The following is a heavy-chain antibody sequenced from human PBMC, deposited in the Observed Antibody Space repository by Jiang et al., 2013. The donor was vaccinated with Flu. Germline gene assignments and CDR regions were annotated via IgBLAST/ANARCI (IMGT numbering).Heavy chain of an antibody. V-gene: IGHV6-1*01. D-gene: IGHD5-18*01. CDR3: ARQDTAMVTGVPFDY. J-gene: IGHJ4*02. Sequence: AVSVKSRITINPDTSKNQFSLQLNSVTPEDTAVYYCARQDTAMVTGVPFDYWGQGTLVTVSS.